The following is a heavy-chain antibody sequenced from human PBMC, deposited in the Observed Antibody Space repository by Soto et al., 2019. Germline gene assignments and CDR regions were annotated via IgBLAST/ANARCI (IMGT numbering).Heavy chain of an antibody. CDR1: GYTFNNYA. D-gene: IGHD6-13*01. Sequence: ASVKVSCMPSGYTFNNYAMHWLRQAPGQRLEWKGGSMACNGNTRYAQKLQGRATNTRHTTASTAYMELSSLRSEDTAVYYCATTGWQQLLVFDYWGQGTLVTVSS. J-gene: IGHJ4*02. CDR2: SMACNGNT. CDR3: ATTGWQQLLVFDY. V-gene: IGHV1-3*01.